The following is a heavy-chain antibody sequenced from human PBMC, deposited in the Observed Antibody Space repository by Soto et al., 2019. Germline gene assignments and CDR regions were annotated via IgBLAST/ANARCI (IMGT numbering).Heavy chain of an antibody. Sequence: QVQLVQSGAEVKKPGASVKVSCKASGYTFTSYGISWVRQAPGQGLEWMGWISGYNGNTNYAQKRQGRVTMTTDTSTSTAYMALRSLRSDDTAVYYCVRGLHLGGVTYYMAVWGKGTTVTVSS. CDR3: VRGLHLGGVTYYMAV. CDR1: GYTFTSYG. V-gene: IGHV1-18*01. J-gene: IGHJ6*03. CDR2: ISGYNGNT. D-gene: IGHD3-16*01.